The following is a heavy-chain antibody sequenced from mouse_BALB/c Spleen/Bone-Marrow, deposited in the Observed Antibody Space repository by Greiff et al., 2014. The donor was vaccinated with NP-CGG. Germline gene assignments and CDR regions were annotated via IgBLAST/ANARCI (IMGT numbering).Heavy chain of an antibody. D-gene: IGHD2-2*01. CDR1: GFSLTSYG. CDR2: IWAGGST. Sequence: VKLQESGPGLVAPSQSLSITCTVSGFSLTSYGVHWVRQPPGKGLEWLGVIWAGGSTNYNSALMSRLSISKDNSKSQIFLKMNSLQTDDTAMYYCARDREYGYYYAMDYWGRGTSVTVSS. V-gene: IGHV2-9*02. J-gene: IGHJ4*01. CDR3: ARDREYGYYYAMDY.